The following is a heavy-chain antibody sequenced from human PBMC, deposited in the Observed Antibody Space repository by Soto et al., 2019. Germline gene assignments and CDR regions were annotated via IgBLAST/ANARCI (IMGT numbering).Heavy chain of an antibody. J-gene: IGHJ4*02. CDR3: ARLIALDHAASWPSDY. Sequence: PGESLKISCKGSGYSFTSYWIGWVRQMPGKGLEWMGIIYPGDPDTRYSPSFQGQVTISADKSISTAYLQWSSLKASDTAMYYCARLIALDHAASWPSDYWGQGTLVTVSS. D-gene: IGHD3-22*01. CDR2: IYPGDPDT. V-gene: IGHV5-51*01. CDR1: GYSFTSYW.